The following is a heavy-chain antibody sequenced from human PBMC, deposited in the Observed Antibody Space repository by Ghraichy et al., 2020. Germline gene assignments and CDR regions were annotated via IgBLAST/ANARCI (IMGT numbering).Heavy chain of an antibody. J-gene: IGHJ6*02. Sequence: GGSLRLSCAASGFTFSSYGMHWVRQAPGKGLEWEAVISYDGSNKYYADSVKGRFTISRDNSKNTLYLQMNSLRAEDTAVYYCAGELTRYYGMDVWGQGTTVTVSS. CDR2: ISYDGSNK. CDR3: AGELTRYYGMDV. V-gene: IGHV3-30*03. D-gene: IGHD1-26*01. CDR1: GFTFSSYG.